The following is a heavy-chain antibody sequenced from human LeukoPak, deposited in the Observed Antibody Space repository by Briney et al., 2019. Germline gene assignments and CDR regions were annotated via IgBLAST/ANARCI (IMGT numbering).Heavy chain of an antibody. V-gene: IGHV4-34*01. D-gene: IGHD6-13*01. CDR1: GGSFSVDY. J-gene: IGHJ6*04. CDR2: INHSGST. Sequence: SETLSLTCAVYGGSFSVDYWSWIRQHPRKGLERSGEINHSGSTNYNPSPKSRVTISVHTSKNQFSLNLSSVTAADTAVYYCARGRYSGPCIDFWAKGTTVTVSS. CDR3: ARGRYSGPCIDF.